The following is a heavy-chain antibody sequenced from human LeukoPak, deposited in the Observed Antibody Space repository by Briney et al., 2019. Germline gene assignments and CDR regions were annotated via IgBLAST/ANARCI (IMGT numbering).Heavy chain of an antibody. CDR1: GGSISSYY. J-gene: IGHJ4*02. D-gene: IGHD3-22*01. CDR3: ARLRLYYDSSGPYFDY. CDR2: IYYSGST. V-gene: IGHV4-59*08. Sequence: PSETLSLTCTVSGGSISSYYWSWIRQPPGKGLEWIGYIYYSGSTNYNPSLKSRVTISVDTSKNQFSLKLSSVTAADTAVYYCARLRLYYDSSGPYFDYWGQGTLVTVSS.